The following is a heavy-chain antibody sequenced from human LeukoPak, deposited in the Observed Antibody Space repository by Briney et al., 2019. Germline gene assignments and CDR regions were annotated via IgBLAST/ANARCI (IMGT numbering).Heavy chain of an antibody. Sequence: GGSLRLSCAASGFTFSSYSMNWVRQAPGKGLEWVSSISLSSTYIYYADSVKGRFTISRDNAKNSLYLQMNSPRAEDTAVYYCARRWGSSSFEPFDYWGQGTLVTVSS. D-gene: IGHD6-6*01. CDR1: GFTFSSYS. J-gene: IGHJ4*02. CDR3: ARRWGSSSFEPFDY. CDR2: ISLSSTYI. V-gene: IGHV3-21*01.